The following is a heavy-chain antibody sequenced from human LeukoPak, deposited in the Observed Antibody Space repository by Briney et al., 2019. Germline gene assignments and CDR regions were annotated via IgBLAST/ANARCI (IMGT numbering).Heavy chain of an antibody. CDR1: GYSISSGYY. Sequence: PSETLSLTCTVSGYSISSGYYWGWIRQPPGKGLEWIGSIYHSGSTYYNPSLKSRVTISVDTSKNQFSLKLSSVTAADTAVYYCARHGDSSGYPLDYWGQGTLVTVSS. CDR3: ARHGDSSGYPLDY. J-gene: IGHJ4*02. D-gene: IGHD3-22*01. V-gene: IGHV4-38-2*02. CDR2: IYHSGST.